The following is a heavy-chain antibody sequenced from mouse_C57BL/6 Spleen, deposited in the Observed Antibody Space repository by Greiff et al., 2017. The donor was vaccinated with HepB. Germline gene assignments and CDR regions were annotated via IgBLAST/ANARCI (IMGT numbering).Heavy chain of an antibody. Sequence: VKLVESGAELARPGASVKLSCKASGYTFTSYGISWVKQRTGQGLEWIGEIYPRSGNTYYNEKFKGKATLTADKSSSTAYMELRSLTSEDSAVYFCARWGQLRLHYFDYWGQGTTLTVSS. J-gene: IGHJ2*01. V-gene: IGHV1-81*01. CDR2: IYPRSGNT. D-gene: IGHD3-2*02. CDR3: ARWGQLRLHYFDY. CDR1: GYTFTSYG.